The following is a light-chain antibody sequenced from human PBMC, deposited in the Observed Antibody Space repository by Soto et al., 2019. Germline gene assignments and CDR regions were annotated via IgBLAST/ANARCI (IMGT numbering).Light chain of an antibody. Sequence: EIVLTPGPPTLDSASVGRATPPCRVSQTLSNSFIAWYQQMPGQAPMLLIYDTASRAAGGPGRYSASGSGTDVTLTISRLEPEDFAVFFCQQYGTAEIIFGQGTRLEI. CDR2: DTA. CDR1: QTLSNSF. V-gene: IGKV3-20*01. J-gene: IGKJ5*01. CDR3: QQYGTAEII.